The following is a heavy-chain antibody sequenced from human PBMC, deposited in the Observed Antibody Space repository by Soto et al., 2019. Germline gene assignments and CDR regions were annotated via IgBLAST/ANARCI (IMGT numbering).Heavy chain of an antibody. CDR3: TVRVGWLGP. CDR2: IKTKAEGETT. V-gene: IGHV3-15*01. CDR1: GLTFNDVW. J-gene: IGHJ5*02. Sequence: DVQLVESGGGFVKPGGSLRLSCAASGLTFNDVWMSWVRQAPGKGLEWVGRIKTKAEGETTDYAAPVKGRFTSSRDDSKNIVHLEMNNLKTEDTAVYYCTVRVGWLGPWGQGILVTVSS. D-gene: IGHD3-10*01.